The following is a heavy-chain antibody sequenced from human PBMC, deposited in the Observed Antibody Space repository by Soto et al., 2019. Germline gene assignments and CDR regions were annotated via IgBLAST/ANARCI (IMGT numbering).Heavy chain of an antibody. CDR1: GGSISSYY. Sequence: QVQLQESGPGLVKPSETLSLTCTVSGGSISSYYWSWIRQPPGKGLEWIGYIYYSGSTNYNPSLTSRVTIAVDTSKNQFSLKLSSVTAADTAVYYCARRCGRTFDYWGQGTLVTVSS. CDR2: IYYSGST. J-gene: IGHJ4*02. V-gene: IGHV4-59*08. CDR3: ARRCGRTFDY. D-gene: IGHD2-15*01.